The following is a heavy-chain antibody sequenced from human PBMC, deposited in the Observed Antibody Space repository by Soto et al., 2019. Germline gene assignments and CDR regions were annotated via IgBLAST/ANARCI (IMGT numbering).Heavy chain of an antibody. Sequence: SGATLVNPTQTLTLTCTFSGFSLSTSGVGVGWIRQPPGKALEWLALIYWDDDKRYSPSLKSRLTITKDTSKNQVVLTMTNMDPVDTATYYCAHNIVVVPAAISVNWFDPWGQGTLVTVSS. J-gene: IGHJ5*02. CDR2: IYWDDDK. V-gene: IGHV2-5*02. CDR3: AHNIVVVPAAISVNWFDP. CDR1: GFSLSTSGVG. D-gene: IGHD2-2*02.